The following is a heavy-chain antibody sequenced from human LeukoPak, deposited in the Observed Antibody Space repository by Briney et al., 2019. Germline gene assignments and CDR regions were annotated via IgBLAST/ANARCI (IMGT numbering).Heavy chain of an antibody. CDR2: IYYSGST. V-gene: IGHV4-59*08. CDR1: GGSISSYY. J-gene: IGHJ3*02. CDR3: ASEWELLGGPDAFDI. Sequence: SETLSLTCTVSGGSISSYYWSWIRQPPGKGLEWIGYIYYSGSTNYNPSLKSRVTISVDTSKNQFSLKLSSVTAADTAVYYCASEWELLGGPDAFDIWGQGTMVTVSS. D-gene: IGHD1-26*01.